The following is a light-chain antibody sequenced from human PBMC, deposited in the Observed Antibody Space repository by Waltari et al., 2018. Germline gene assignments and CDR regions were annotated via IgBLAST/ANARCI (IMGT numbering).Light chain of an antibody. CDR1: QNVYYRSHNRNY. CDR2: WAS. CDR3: QQYYSSPVT. J-gene: IGKJ4*01. V-gene: IGKV4-1*01. Sequence: DIVMTQSPDSLAVSLGETATINCKSSQNVYYRSHNRNYLAWYQRKPGTPPKLVLYWASVPDFAVPARFSGSGSVTAFTLTISSLQAEYVAIYYCQQYYSSPVTFGGGTKVEIK.